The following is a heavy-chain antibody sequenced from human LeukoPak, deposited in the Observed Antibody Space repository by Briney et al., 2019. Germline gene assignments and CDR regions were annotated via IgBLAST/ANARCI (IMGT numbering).Heavy chain of an antibody. CDR2: ITGSGDST. V-gene: IGHV3-23*01. J-gene: IGHJ4*02. Sequence: GGSLRLSCAVSGVSFSSYEVGWVRQTPGKGLQLVSTITGSGDSTFYADSVNGRFTVSRDNSKNTLYLQMSSLRADDTALYYCAFGPHQQWLLADYWGQGTLVTVPS. D-gene: IGHD6-19*01. CDR1: GVSFSSYE. CDR3: AFGPHQQWLLADY.